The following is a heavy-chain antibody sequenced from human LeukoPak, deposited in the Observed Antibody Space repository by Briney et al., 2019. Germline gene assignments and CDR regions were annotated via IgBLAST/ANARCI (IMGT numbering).Heavy chain of an antibody. CDR3: ARDGGSADY. D-gene: IGHD3-16*01. CDR1: GFTFSNYY. Sequence: GGSLRLSCAACGFTFSNYYMNWVRQAPGKGLEWVANINRDGSVEYYVDSVKGRFTISRDNAKNSLYLQMNSLRAEDTAVYYCARDGGSADYWGQGTLVTVSS. V-gene: IGHV3-7*03. CDR2: INRDGSVE. J-gene: IGHJ4*02.